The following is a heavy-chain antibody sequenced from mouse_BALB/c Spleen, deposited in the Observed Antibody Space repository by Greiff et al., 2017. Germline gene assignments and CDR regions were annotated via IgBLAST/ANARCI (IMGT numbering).Heavy chain of an antibody. CDR3: ARREKTARATGFAY. CDR1: GYTFTSYW. D-gene: IGHD3-2*01. CDR2: INPSNGRT. V-gene: IGHV1S81*02. J-gene: IGHJ3*01. Sequence: QVQLQQPGAELVKPGASVKLSCKASGYTFTSYWMHWVKQRPGQGLEWIGEINPSNGRTNYNEKFKSKATLTVDKSSSTAYMQLSSLTSEDSAVYYCARREKTARATGFAYWGQGTLVTVSA.